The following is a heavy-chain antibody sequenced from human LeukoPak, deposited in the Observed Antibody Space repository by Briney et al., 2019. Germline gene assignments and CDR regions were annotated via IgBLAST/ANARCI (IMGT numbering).Heavy chain of an antibody. Sequence: GGSLRLSCAASGFTLSSYWMSWVRQAPGTGVEWVANIKQDGSEKYYVDSVTGRLPISRDNAKNSLALQMNSLRGEDTAVYYCASGGDVWGQGTTVTVSS. CDR1: GFTLSSYW. V-gene: IGHV3-7*03. D-gene: IGHD3-16*01. J-gene: IGHJ6*02. CDR2: IKQDGSEK. CDR3: ASGGDV.